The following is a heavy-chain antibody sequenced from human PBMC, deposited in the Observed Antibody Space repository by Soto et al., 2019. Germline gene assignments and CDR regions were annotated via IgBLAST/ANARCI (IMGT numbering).Heavy chain of an antibody. J-gene: IGHJ4*02. V-gene: IGHV3-23*01. D-gene: IGHD5-12*01. Sequence: EVQLLESGGGLVQPGGSLRLSCAASGFTFSSYAMSWVRQAPGKGLEWVSAISGSGGSTYYADSVKGRFTISRDNSKNTLYLKVNALKAEDTPVYSGAKSPLLVGYDLFAYWGQEPLFTVS. CDR3: AKSPLLVGYDLFAY. CDR1: GFTFSSYA. CDR2: ISGSGGST.